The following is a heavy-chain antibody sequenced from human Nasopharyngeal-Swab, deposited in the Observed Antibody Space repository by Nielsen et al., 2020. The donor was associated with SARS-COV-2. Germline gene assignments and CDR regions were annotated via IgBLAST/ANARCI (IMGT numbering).Heavy chain of an antibody. CDR1: GFTFSSYE. J-gene: IGHJ4*02. D-gene: IGHD3-22*01. CDR2: ISGSGSTI. Sequence: GESLKISCAASGFTFSSYEMNWVRQAPGKGLEWVSYISGSGSTIYYADSVKGQFTISRDNAKNSLYLQMNSLRAEDTAVYYCARGDDSSGFSITLDYWGQGTLVTVSS. CDR3: ARGDDSSGFSITLDY. V-gene: IGHV3-48*03.